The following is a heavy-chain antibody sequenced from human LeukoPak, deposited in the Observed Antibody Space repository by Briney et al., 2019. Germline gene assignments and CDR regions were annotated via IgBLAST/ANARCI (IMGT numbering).Heavy chain of an antibody. CDR1: GYTFTSYY. J-gene: IGHJ4*02. Sequence: GASVKVSCKASGYTFTSYYIHWVRQAPGQGLEWMGVIHPSGGSTTYTQNFQGRLTMTRDMSTSTVYMDLSSLTSEDTAFYYCARGPAGAGEDYWGQGTLVTVSS. CDR3: ARGPAGAGEDY. D-gene: IGHD1-26*01. CDR2: IHPSGGST. V-gene: IGHV1-46*01.